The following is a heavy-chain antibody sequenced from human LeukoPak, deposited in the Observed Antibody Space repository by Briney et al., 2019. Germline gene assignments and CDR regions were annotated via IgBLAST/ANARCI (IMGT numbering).Heavy chain of an antibody. D-gene: IGHD5-18*01. CDR2: ISSNGYI. J-gene: IGHJ4*02. V-gene: IGHV3-21*01. CDR3: ARGTRGFTYGLDY. CDR1: GFTFSSYA. Sequence: GGSLRLSCAASGFTFSSYAMSWVRQAPGKGLEWVSSISSNGYIYYADSLKGRFTISRDSAENSLYLQMSSLRVEDTALYYCARGTRGFTYGLDYWGQGTLVTVSS.